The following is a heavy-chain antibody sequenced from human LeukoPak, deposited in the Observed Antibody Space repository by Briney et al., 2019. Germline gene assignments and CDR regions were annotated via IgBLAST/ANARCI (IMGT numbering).Heavy chain of an antibody. J-gene: IGHJ5*02. Sequence: GGSLRLSCAASGFTLSSYWMHWVRQAPGKGLVWVSRINADGSSTSYADSVKGRFTISRGNAKNTLYLQMNSLRAEDTAVYYCARAYSSRETNVFDPWGQGTLVTVPS. CDR2: INADGSST. CDR3: ARAYSSRETNVFDP. D-gene: IGHD6-13*01. V-gene: IGHV3-74*01. CDR1: GFTLSSYW.